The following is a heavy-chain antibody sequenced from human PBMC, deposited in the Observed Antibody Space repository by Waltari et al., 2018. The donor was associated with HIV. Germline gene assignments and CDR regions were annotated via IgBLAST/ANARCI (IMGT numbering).Heavy chain of an antibody. D-gene: IGHD1-26*01. CDR3: ARGEGGYTYGYNWLDL. J-gene: IGHJ5*02. Sequence: QVPVVESGGSLVQPGWSRRRSCAASGLSFSSYGTHWVRQAPGKGLEWVALIWYDGSKKYYGDSVKGRFTIFSDKSKNTVFLQMTRLRVEDTATYYCARGEGGYTYGYNWLDLWGQGTVVTVSS. CDR2: IWYDGSKK. CDR1: GLSFSSYG. V-gene: IGHV3-33*01.